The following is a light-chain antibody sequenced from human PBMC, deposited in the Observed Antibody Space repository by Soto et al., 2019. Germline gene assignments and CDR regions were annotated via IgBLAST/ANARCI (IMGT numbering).Light chain of an antibody. Sequence: EIVLTQSPGTLSLAPGERVTLSCRASQSVPSSYLGWYQQKPGQAPRLLVYGASTRATGIPDRCSGSGSGTAFTLIISRREPEDFAVYYCQQYGSPPLTFGGVTKVEIE. J-gene: IGKJ4*01. CDR2: GAS. CDR1: QSVPSSY. CDR3: QQYGSPPLT. V-gene: IGKV3-20*01.